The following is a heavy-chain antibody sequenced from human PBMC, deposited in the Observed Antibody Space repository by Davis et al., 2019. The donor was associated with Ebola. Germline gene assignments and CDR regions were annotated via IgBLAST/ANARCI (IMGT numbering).Heavy chain of an antibody. Sequence: GESLKISCAASGFTFSSYSMNWVRQAPGKGLEWVSYISSNSGTMYYADSVKGRFTISRDNAKNSLYLQMNSLRVEDTAVYYCARGSTLAAFWSFDLWGRGTFVTVSS. CDR3: ARGSTLAAFWSFDL. D-gene: IGHD1-1*01. J-gene: IGHJ2*01. CDR2: ISSNSGTM. CDR1: GFTFSSYS. V-gene: IGHV3-48*04.